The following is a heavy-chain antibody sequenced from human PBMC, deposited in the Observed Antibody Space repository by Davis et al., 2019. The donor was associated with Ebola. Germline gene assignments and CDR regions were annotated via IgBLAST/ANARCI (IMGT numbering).Heavy chain of an antibody. CDR1: GFTFSSYA. J-gene: IGHJ4*02. Sequence: PGGSLRPSCAASGFTFSSYAMHWVRQAPGKGLAWVSDISGGGSSTYYADSVKGRFTISRDNSKNTLYLQMNSLRAEDTAVYYCAKDLADYGDYVPGGYWGQGTLVTVSS. V-gene: IGHV3-23*01. CDR2: ISGGGSST. D-gene: IGHD4-17*01. CDR3: AKDLADYGDYVPGGY.